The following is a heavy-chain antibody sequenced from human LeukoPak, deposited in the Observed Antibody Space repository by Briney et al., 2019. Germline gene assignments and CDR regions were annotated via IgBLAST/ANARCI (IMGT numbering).Heavy chain of an antibody. CDR3: AKEANYDFWSGYWGFFDY. J-gene: IGHJ4*02. CDR2: ISSSSSYI. Sequence: GGSLRLSCAASGFTFSSYSMNWVRQAPGKGLEWVSSISSSSSYIYYADSVKGRFTISRDNSKNTLYLQMNSLRAEDTAVYYCAKEANYDFWSGYWGFFDYWGQGTLVTVSS. D-gene: IGHD3-3*01. CDR1: GFTFSSYS. V-gene: IGHV3-21*04.